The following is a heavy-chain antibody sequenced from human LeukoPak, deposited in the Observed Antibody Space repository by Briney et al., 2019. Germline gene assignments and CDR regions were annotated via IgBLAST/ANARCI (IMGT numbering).Heavy chain of an antibody. CDR3: AAGGYSGYPDLFDP. Sequence: SETLSLTCTVSGVSISSSRYYWGWIRQPPGKGLECIGSIYYSGSGSTYYNPSLKSRVTISVDRSKNQFSLELSSVTAADTAVYYCAAGGYSGYPDLFDPWGQGTLVTVSS. CDR2: IYYSGSGST. D-gene: IGHD5-12*01. J-gene: IGHJ5*02. CDR1: GVSISSSRYY. V-gene: IGHV4-39*07.